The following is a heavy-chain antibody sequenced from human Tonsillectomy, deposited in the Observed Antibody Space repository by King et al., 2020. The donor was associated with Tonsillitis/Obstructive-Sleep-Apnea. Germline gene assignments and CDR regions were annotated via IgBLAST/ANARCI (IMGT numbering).Heavy chain of an antibody. CDR2: TSYDGSNK. D-gene: IGHD2-2*01. CDR3: ASSPQLLNAFEI. J-gene: IGHJ3*02. CDR1: GFTFSIYA. V-gene: IGHV3-30*01. Sequence: VQLVVSGGGVVQPGRSLRLSCAASGFTFSIYAMHLVRQAPGKGLEWVAVTSYDGSNKYADSVKGRFTISRDNSKNTLYLEMNSLRAEDTAVYYCASSPQLLNAFEIWGQGTMVTVSS.